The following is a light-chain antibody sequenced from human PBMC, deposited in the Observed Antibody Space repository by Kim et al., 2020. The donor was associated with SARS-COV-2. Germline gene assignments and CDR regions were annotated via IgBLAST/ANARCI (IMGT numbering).Light chain of an antibody. CDR2: EVT. CDR1: NSDIGRFNN. CDR3: NSYVGSDKLV. V-gene: IGLV2-8*01. Sequence: PRAASGSHGQSVSLSCTGTNSDIGRFNNVSWYQQHPGKAPKLMIFEVTTRPSGVPGNTAYLTVSGLQAEDEADYYCNSYVGSDKLVFDGGSRLTVL. J-gene: IGLJ3*02.